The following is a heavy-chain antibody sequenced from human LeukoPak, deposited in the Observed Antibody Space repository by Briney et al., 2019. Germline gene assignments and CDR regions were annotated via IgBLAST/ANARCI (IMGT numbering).Heavy chain of an antibody. Sequence: SETLSLTCAVYGGSFSGYYWSWIRQPPGKGLEWIGEINHSGSTNYNPSLKSRVTISVDTSKNQFSLKLSSVTAADTAVYYCARRYCSGGSCFRGYYFDYWGQGTLVTVSS. D-gene: IGHD2-15*01. CDR1: GGSFSGYY. J-gene: IGHJ4*02. CDR3: ARRYCSGGSCFRGYYFDY. CDR2: INHSGST. V-gene: IGHV4-34*01.